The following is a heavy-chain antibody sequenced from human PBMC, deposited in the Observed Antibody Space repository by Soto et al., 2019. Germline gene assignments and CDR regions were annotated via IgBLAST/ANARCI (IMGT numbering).Heavy chain of an antibody. Sequence: GASLKVSCKASRYTCTSYGISWVRQAPGQGLEWMGWISAYNGNTNYAQKLQVRVTMTTDTSTSTAYMELRSLRSDDTAVYYCARDTQQLDLYYYYGMDVWGQGTTVTVSS. CDR3: ARDTQQLDLYYYYGMDV. CDR2: ISAYNGNT. V-gene: IGHV1-18*01. CDR1: RYTCTSYG. J-gene: IGHJ6*02. D-gene: IGHD6-13*01.